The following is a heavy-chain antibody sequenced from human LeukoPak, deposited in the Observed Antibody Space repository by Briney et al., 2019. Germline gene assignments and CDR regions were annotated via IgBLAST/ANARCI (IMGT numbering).Heavy chain of an antibody. V-gene: IGHV3-30*03. CDR1: GFTFRSYG. CDR2: ISYDGSNK. J-gene: IGHJ6*02. Sequence: GGSLRLSCAASGFTFRSYGMHWVRQAPGKGLEWGAVISYDGSNKYYADSVKGRFTISRDNSKNTLYLQMNSLRAEDTAVYYCARDQYPEPLYGMDVWGQGTTVTVSS. D-gene: IGHD1-14*01. CDR3: ARDQYPEPLYGMDV.